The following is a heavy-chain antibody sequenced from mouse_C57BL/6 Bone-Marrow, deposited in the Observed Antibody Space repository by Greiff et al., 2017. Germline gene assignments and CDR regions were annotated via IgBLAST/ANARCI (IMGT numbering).Heavy chain of an antibody. CDR1: GYTFTDYE. Sequence: VNLVESGAELVRPGASVTLSCKASGYTFTDYEMHWVKQTPVHGLEWIGAIDPETGGTAYNQKFKGKAILTADKSSSTAYMELRSLTSEDSAVYYCTRLLWLRRKGFAYWGQGTLVTVSA. V-gene: IGHV1-15*01. CDR2: IDPETGGT. D-gene: IGHD2-2*01. CDR3: TRLLWLRRKGFAY. J-gene: IGHJ3*01.